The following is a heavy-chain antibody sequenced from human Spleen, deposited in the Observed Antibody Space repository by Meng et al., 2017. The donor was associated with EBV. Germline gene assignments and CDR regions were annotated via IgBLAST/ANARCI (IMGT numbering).Heavy chain of an antibody. CDR3: ARDSAHGVDY. J-gene: IGHJ4*02. CDR1: GFTVTSFG. V-gene: IGHV3-33*01. CDR2: IAYDGGNK. Sequence: VRLVESGGGWVTPGRSLGLSCAVSGFTVTSFGMHWVRQAPGKGLQWVSVIAYDGGNKYYADSVKGRFTISRDNSKNTLYLEMNSLRAEDTAVYYCARDSAHGVDYWGQGTLVTVSS. D-gene: IGHD3-16*01.